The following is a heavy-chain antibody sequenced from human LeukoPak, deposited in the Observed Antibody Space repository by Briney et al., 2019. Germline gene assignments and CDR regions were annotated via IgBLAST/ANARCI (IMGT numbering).Heavy chain of an antibody. V-gene: IGHV3-23*01. CDR1: GFTFSSYA. Sequence: GGSLRLSCAASGFTFSSYAMSWVRQAPGKGLEWVSAISGSGGRTYYADSVKGRSTISRDNSTNTLYLQMNSKRAEDTAVYYCAKLVGFTMIVSHFDYWGQGTLVTVSS. CDR3: AKLVGFTMIVSHFDY. J-gene: IGHJ4*02. D-gene: IGHD3-22*01. CDR2: ISGSGGRT.